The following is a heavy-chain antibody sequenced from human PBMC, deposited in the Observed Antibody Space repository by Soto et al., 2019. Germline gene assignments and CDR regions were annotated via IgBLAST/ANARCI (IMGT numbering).Heavy chain of an antibody. CDR3: ARVLLGYCSSTSCSDWYFDL. D-gene: IGHD2-2*01. V-gene: IGHV4-59*01. J-gene: IGHJ2*01. CDR2: IYYSGST. Sequence: QVQLQESGPGLVTPSETLSLTCTGSGGSISSYYWSWIRQPPGKGLEWIGDIYYSGSTNYNPSLKCRVTISVDTSNNQFSLNLSSVTAADTAVYYCARVLLGYCSSTSCSDWYFDLWGRGTLVTVSS. CDR1: GGSISSYY.